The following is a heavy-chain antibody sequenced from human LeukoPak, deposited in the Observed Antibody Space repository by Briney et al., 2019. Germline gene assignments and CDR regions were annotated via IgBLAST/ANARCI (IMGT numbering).Heavy chain of an antibody. CDR3: ARSPYGRYFDWLLFDY. V-gene: IGHV4-59*01. J-gene: IGHJ4*02. Sequence: SETLSLTCTVSGGSISSYYWSWIRQPPGKGLEWIGYIYYSGSTNYNPSLKSRVTISVDTSKNQFSLKLSSVTAADTAVYYCARSPYGRYFDWLLFDYWGQGTLVTVSS. CDR1: GGSISSYY. CDR2: IYYSGST. D-gene: IGHD3-9*01.